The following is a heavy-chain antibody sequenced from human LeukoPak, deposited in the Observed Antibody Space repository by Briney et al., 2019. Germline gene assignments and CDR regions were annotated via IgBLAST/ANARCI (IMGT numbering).Heavy chain of an antibody. D-gene: IGHD5-18*01. CDR1: GYTFTSYG. V-gene: IGHV1-18*04. J-gene: IGHJ4*02. CDR2: ISAYNGNT. Sequence: ASVKVSCKASGYTFTSYGISWVRQAPGQGLEWMGWISAYNGNTNYAQKLQGRVTITTDTSTSTAYMELRSLRSDDTAVYYCARDRKGYSYGEFDYWGQGTLVTVSS. CDR3: ARDRKGYSYGEFDY.